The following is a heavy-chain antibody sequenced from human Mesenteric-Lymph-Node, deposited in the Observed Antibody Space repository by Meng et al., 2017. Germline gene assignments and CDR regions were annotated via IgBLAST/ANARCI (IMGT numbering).Heavy chain of an antibody. CDR1: GYSFTTYG. J-gene: IGHJ4*02. V-gene: IGHV1-3*01. D-gene: IGHD2-21*02. Sequence: QVQLVQSGAEVKNPGASVKVSCKTSGYSFTTYGIHWVRQAPGQSLEWMGWVNAASGNTRYSQKFQDRVTINRDISASSAYMEVSSLRSEDTAVYYCAKSSLHAGTLYFDSWGQGTLVTVSS. CDR2: VNAASGNT. CDR3: AKSSLHAGTLYFDS.